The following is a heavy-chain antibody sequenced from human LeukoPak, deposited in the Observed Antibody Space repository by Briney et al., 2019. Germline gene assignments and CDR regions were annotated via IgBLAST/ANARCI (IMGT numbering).Heavy chain of an antibody. D-gene: IGHD4-23*01. Sequence: SETLSLTCTVSGDSIFSTTYYWGWIRQPPGKGLEWIGSIFHSGSTYYNPSLKSRITISVDRSKNQFSLKLSSVTAADTAVYYCARGTERVTPFDYWGQGTLVTVSS. CDR2: IFHSGST. J-gene: IGHJ4*02. CDR1: GDSIFSTTYY. V-gene: IGHV4-39*07. CDR3: ARGTERVTPFDY.